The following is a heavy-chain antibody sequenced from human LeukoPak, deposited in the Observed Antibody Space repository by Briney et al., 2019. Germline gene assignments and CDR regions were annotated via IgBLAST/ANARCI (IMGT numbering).Heavy chain of an antibody. CDR1: GFPFSTFW. D-gene: IGHD1-26*01. J-gene: IGHJ4*02. CDR3: ARGGNYFVY. Sequence: GGSLRLSCAVSGFPFSTFWVTWVRQARGKGLEWVATINQDGTDKIYVDSLKGRFTISRDNAKNSLFLQMDSLRADDTAMYYCARGGNYFVYWGQGTLVTVSS. V-gene: IGHV3-7*04. CDR2: INQDGTDK.